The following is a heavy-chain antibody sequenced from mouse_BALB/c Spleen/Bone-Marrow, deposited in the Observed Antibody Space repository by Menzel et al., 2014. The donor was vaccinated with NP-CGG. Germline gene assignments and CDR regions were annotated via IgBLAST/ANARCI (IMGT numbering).Heavy chain of an antibody. CDR3: ARYDYGWYFSV. CDR2: IDPANGNT. D-gene: IGHD2-4*01. J-gene: IGHJ1*01. Sequence: VQLQQSGAELVKPGASVKLSCTASGFNIKDIYMHWVKQRPEQGLEWIGRIDPANGNTKYDPKFQGKATITADTSSNTAYLQLSSLTSEDTAVYYCARYDYGWYFSVWGAGTTVTVPS. CDR1: GFNIKDIY. V-gene: IGHV14-3*02.